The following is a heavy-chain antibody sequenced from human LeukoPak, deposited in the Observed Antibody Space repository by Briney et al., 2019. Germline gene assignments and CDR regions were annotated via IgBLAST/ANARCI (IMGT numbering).Heavy chain of an antibody. CDR3: AREGYDILTGYAAAFDI. Sequence: TGGSLRLSCAASGFTFSRFWMSWVRQTPGKGLEWVANIKRDGSEKYYVDSVKGRFTISRDNAKNSLYSQMNSLRTEDTAVYYCAREGYDILTGYAAAFDIWGQGTMVTVSS. CDR1: GFTFSRFW. CDR2: IKRDGSEK. D-gene: IGHD3-9*01. J-gene: IGHJ3*02. V-gene: IGHV3-7*03.